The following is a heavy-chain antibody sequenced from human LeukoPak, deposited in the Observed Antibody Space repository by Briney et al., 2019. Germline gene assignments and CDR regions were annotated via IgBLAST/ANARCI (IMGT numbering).Heavy chain of an antibody. V-gene: IGHV1-2*06. CDR2: INPNSGGT. J-gene: IGHJ6*03. D-gene: IGHD6-13*01. Sequence: ASVKVSCKASGYTFTGYYMHWVRQAPGQGPEWMGPINPNSGGTNYAQKFQGRVTMTRDTSISTAYMELSRLRSDDTAVYYCARDSLPSSSWYYYYYYMDVWGKGTTVTVSS. CDR3: ARDSLPSSSWYYYYYYMDV. CDR1: GYTFTGYY.